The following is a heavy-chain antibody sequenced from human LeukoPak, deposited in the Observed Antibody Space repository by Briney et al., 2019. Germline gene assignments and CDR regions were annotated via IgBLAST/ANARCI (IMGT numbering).Heavy chain of an antibody. CDR3: ARRRGWLQTQEYFDY. CDR1: GGSISSSSYY. V-gene: IGHV4-61*05. Sequence: PSETLSLTCTVSGGSISSSSYYWSWIRQPPGKGLEWIGYIYYSGSTNYNPSLKSRVTISVDTSKNQFSLKLSSVTAADTAVYYCARRRGWLQTQEYFDYWGQGTLVTVSS. J-gene: IGHJ4*02. CDR2: IYYSGST. D-gene: IGHD5-24*01.